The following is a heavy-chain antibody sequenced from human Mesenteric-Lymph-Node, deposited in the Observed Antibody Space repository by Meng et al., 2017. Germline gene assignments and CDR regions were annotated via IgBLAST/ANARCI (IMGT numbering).Heavy chain of an antibody. CDR3: ARVAFCGGDCYFLAP. Sequence: VQLPWWGAGLLKPLETLSLTCAVYGGSFSDYCWTWIRQPPGKGLEWIGEINHSGSTNYNPSLKSRVTISVDTSKNQFSLKLTSVTATDTAVYYCARVAFCGGDCYFLAPWGQGTLVTVSS. CDR2: INHSGST. J-gene: IGHJ5*02. D-gene: IGHD2-21*02. CDR1: GGSFSDYC. V-gene: IGHV4-34*01.